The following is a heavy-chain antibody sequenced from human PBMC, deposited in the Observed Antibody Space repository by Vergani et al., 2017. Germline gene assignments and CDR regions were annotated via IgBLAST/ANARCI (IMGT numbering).Heavy chain of an antibody. CDR1: GYTFTSYA. V-gene: IGHV1-3*01. CDR2: INAGNGNT. D-gene: IGHD3-9*01. CDR3: ARALYYDILTGYCL. Sequence: QVQLVQSGAEVKKPGASVKVSCKASGYTFTSYAMHWVRQAPGQRLEWMGWINAGNGNTKYSQKFQGRVTITADESTSTAYMELSSLRSEDTAVYYCARALYYDILTGYCLWGQGTLVTVSS. J-gene: IGHJ4*02.